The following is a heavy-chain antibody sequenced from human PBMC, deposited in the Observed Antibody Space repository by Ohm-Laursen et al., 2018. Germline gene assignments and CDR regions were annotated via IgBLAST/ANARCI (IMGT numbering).Heavy chain of an antibody. CDR3: TADYYDGSDY. V-gene: IGHV3-15*01. J-gene: IGHJ4*02. CDR2: IKSKTDGGTT. Sequence: SLRLSCTASALTFDDSAMHWVRQAPGKGLEWVGRIKSKTDGGTTDYAAPVKGRFTISRDDSKNTLYLQMNSLKTEDTAVYYCTADYYDGSDYWGQGTLVTVSS. CDR1: ALTFDDSA. D-gene: IGHD3-22*01.